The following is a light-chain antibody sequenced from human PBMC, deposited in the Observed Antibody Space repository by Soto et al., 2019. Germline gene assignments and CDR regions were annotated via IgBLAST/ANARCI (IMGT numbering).Light chain of an antibody. CDR2: AAS. Sequence: DVQGSHSPSSVSESXVNRCPTSLPISNYLAWYQQKPGKIPNLLIYAASTLQAGVPSRFSGSGSGTEFTLTISGLQYADFAVYFCEEYNKWPAWTFGHGTKVDIK. V-gene: IGKV1-27*01. CDR1: LPISNY. J-gene: IGKJ1*01. CDR3: EEYNKWPAWT.